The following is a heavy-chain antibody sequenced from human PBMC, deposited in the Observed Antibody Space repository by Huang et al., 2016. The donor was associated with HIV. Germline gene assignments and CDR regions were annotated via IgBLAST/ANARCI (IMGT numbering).Heavy chain of an antibody. Sequence: QVQLEQWGAGLLKPSETLSLTCAVYGGSFSGYFWNWIRQSPGKGLEWIGQINHAGVTDYNPSLKSRATISVDTAKNQFSLKLTSVTAADTGIYYCAREIMISFGGPFDSWGHGNLVTVSS. CDR2: INHAGVT. J-gene: IGHJ5*01. CDR3: AREIMISFGGPFDS. D-gene: IGHD3-16*01. V-gene: IGHV4-34*02. CDR1: GGSFSGYF.